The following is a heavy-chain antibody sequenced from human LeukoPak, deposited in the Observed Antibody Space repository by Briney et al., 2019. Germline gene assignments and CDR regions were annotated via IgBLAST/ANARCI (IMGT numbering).Heavy chain of an antibody. V-gene: IGHV1-18*01. D-gene: IGHD2-15*01. Sequence: ASVKVSCKASGYTFTSYGISWGRQAPGQGREWLGWISAYNGNTNYAQKLQGRVTMTTVTSTRTAYMELSSLRSEDTAVYYCAREVVVVVAATLSYYYYYMDVWGKGTTVTVSS. CDR2: ISAYNGNT. J-gene: IGHJ6*03. CDR3: AREVVVVVAATLSYYYYYMDV. CDR1: GYTFTSYG.